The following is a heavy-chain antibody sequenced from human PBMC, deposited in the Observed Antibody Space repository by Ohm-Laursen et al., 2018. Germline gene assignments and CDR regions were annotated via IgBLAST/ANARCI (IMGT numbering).Heavy chain of an antibody. V-gene: IGHV1-2*02. J-gene: IGHJ4*02. CDR1: GYIFTGYY. CDR2: INPDSGGT. CDR3: ARAQYSSGVGVFDY. D-gene: IGHD3-22*01. Sequence: ASVKVSCKTSGYIFTGYYMHWVRQAPGQGLEWMGWINPDSGGTKYGQKFQGRVTMTRDTSITTLYMELNSLTFDDTAVYYCARAQYSSGVGVFDYWGQGTLVTVSS.